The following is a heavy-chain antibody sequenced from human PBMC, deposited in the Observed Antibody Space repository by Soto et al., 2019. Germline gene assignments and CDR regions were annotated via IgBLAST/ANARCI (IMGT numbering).Heavy chain of an antibody. J-gene: IGHJ6*02. CDR2: IYYSGST. D-gene: IGHD3-10*01. V-gene: IGHV4-39*01. CDR3: ARHTYPPFGSYGMDV. CDR1: GGSISSSSYY. Sequence: SETLSLTCTVSGGSISSSSYYWGWIRQPPGKGLEWIGSIYYSGSTYYNPSLKSRVTISVDTSKNQFSLKLSAVTAADTAVYYCARHTYPPFGSYGMDVWGQGTTVTVSS.